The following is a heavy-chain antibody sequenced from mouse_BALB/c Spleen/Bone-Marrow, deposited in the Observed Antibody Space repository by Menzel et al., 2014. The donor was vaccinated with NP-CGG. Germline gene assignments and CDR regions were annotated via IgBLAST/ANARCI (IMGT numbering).Heavy chain of an antibody. Sequence: VQLQQSGAELARPGASVKMSCKASGYTFTSYTMRWVKQRPGQGLEWIGYINPSSGYTNYNQKFKDKATLTADKSSSTAYMQLSSLTSEDSAVYYCAREKGITFAYWGQGTLVTVSA. CDR3: AREKGITFAY. D-gene: IGHD2-4*01. CDR2: INPSSGYT. CDR1: GYTFTSYT. J-gene: IGHJ3*01. V-gene: IGHV1-4*01.